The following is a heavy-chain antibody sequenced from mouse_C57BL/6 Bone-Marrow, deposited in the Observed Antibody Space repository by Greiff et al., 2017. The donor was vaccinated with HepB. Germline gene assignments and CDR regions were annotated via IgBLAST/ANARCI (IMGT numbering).Heavy chain of an antibody. CDR3: AVFYDYDGRN. Sequence: QVQLQQPGAELVKPGASVKLSCTASGYTFTSYWMHWVKQRPGQGLEWIGMIHPNSGSTNYNEKFKSKATLTVDKSSSTAYMQLSSLTSEDSAVYYCAVFYDYDGRNWGQGTLVTVSA. CDR2: IHPNSGST. CDR1: GYTFTSYW. J-gene: IGHJ3*01. D-gene: IGHD2-4*01. V-gene: IGHV1-64*01.